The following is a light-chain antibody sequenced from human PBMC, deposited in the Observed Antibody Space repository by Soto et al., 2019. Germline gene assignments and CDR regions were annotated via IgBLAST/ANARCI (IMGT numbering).Light chain of an antibody. Sequence: QSALTQPPSVSGAPGQRVTISCTGSSSNIGTGYAVHWYQQLPGTAPKLLIYNNDNRPSGVPDRFSGSKSGTSASLAITGLQAEDEADYYCQSYDSNLSGHVVFGGGTKVTVL. J-gene: IGLJ2*01. V-gene: IGLV1-40*01. CDR3: QSYDSNLSGHVV. CDR2: NND. CDR1: SSNIGTGYA.